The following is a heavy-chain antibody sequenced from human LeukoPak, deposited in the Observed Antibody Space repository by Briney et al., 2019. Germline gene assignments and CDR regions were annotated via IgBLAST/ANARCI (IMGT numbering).Heavy chain of an antibody. J-gene: IGHJ4*02. V-gene: IGHV3-23*01. CDR3: AKLGGYGDYAR. CDR1: GFTFSTYA. CDR2: ISGSGSST. D-gene: IGHD4-17*01. Sequence: GGSLRLSCAASGFTFSTYAMSWVRQAPGKGLEWVSAISGSGSSTYYADSVKGRFTISRANSKNTLYLQMNSLRAEDTALYYCAKLGGYGDYARWGQGTLVTVSS.